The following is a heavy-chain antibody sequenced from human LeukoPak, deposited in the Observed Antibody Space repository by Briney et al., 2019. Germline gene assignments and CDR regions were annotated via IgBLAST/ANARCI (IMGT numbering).Heavy chain of an antibody. CDR1: GFTFSSYS. D-gene: IGHD6-13*01. V-gene: IGHV3-21*01. CDR3: ARSWYSSSWYTDY. Sequence: GGSLRLSCAASGFTFSSYSMNWVRQAPGKGLEWVSSISSSSSYIYYADSVKGRFTISRDNAKNSLYLQMNSLRAGDTAVYYCARSWYSSSWYTDYWGQGTLVTVSS. CDR2: ISSSSSYI. J-gene: IGHJ4*02.